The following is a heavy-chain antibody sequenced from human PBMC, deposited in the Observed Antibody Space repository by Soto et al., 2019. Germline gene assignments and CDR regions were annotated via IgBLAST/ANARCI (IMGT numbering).Heavy chain of an antibody. V-gene: IGHV1-69*12. D-gene: IGHD2-15*01. CDR1: GGTFSSYA. Sequence: QVQLVQSGAEVKKPGSSVKVSCKASGGTFSSYAISWVRQAPGQGLEWMGGIIPIFGTANYAQKFQGRVTITADESTSTAYMELSSLRSEDTAVYYCATRRPDVVVAATSWFDPWGQGTLVTVSS. CDR2: IIPIFGTA. J-gene: IGHJ5*02. CDR3: ATRRPDVVVAATSWFDP.